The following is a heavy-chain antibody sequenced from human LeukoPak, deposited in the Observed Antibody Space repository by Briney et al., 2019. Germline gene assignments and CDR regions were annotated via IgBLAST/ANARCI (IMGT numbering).Heavy chain of an antibody. CDR3: ARAHFGDYGDYFQL. V-gene: IGHV4-34*01. Sequence: SETLSLTCAVYGGSYGAHHWTWIRQPPGKGLEWIGEINHSGSTNYNPSLKSRLTMSVDTSKNQFSLKLRSVTDADTAVYYCARAHFGDYGDYFQLWGQGTLVTVSS. J-gene: IGHJ1*01. D-gene: IGHD4-17*01. CDR1: GGSYGAHH. CDR2: INHSGST.